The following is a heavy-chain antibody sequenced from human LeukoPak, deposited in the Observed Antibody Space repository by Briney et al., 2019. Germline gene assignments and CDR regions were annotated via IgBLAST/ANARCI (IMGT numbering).Heavy chain of an antibody. CDR1: GFTASSNY. V-gene: IGHV3-53*01. J-gene: IGHJ4*02. D-gene: IGHD3-10*01. CDR3: ARGGGSYYFDY. Sequence: GGSLRLSCAASGFTASSNYMSWVRQAPGKGLEWVSVIYSGGSTYYADSVKGRFTISRDNSKNTLYLQMNSLRAEDTAVYYCARGGGSYYFDYWGQGTLVTVSS. CDR2: IYSGGST.